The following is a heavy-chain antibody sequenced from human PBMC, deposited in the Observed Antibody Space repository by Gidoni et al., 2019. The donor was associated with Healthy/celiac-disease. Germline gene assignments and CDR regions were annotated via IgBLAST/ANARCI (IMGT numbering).Heavy chain of an antibody. J-gene: IGHJ4*02. CDR3: TTTERSRDGYNYLGFDY. CDR1: GFTFSNAW. V-gene: IGHV3-15*01. CDR2: IKSKTDGGTT. D-gene: IGHD5-12*01. Sequence: EVQLVESGGGLVKPGGSLRLSCAASGFTFSNAWMSWVRQAPGKGLEWVGRIKSKTDGGTTDYAAPVKGRFTISRDDSKNTLYLQMNSLKTEDTAVYYCTTTERSRDGYNYLGFDYWGQGTLVTVSS.